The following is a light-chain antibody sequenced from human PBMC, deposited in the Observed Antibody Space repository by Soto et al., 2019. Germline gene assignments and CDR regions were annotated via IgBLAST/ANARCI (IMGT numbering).Light chain of an antibody. CDR3: QQSYRSPYT. CDR1: QSISSY. V-gene: IGKV1-39*01. Sequence: DIHMTQSPSSLSASVGDRVTITCRASQSISSYLNWYQQKPGKAPKLLIYAASSLQTGVPSRFSGSGSGTDFTLTISSLQPEDFAAYYCQQSYRSPYTFGQGRRLEIK. J-gene: IGKJ5*01. CDR2: AAS.